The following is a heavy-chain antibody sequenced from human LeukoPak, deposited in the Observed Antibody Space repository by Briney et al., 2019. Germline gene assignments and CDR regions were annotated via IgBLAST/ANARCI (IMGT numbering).Heavy chain of an antibody. CDR1: GGSFSGYY. D-gene: IGHD5-18*01. Sequence: SETLSLTCAVYGGSFSGYYWSWIRQPPGKGLEWIGEINHSGSTNYNPSLKSRVTISVDTSKNQFSLKLSSVTAADTAVYYCARLQAQLWWGYYYYMDVWGKGTTVTISS. J-gene: IGHJ6*03. CDR2: INHSGST. V-gene: IGHV4-34*01. CDR3: ARLQAQLWWGYYYYMDV.